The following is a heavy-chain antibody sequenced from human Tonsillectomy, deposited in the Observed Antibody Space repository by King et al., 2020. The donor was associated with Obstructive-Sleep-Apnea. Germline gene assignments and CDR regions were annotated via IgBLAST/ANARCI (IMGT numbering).Heavy chain of an antibody. CDR1: GYTFTGFY. J-gene: IGHJ4*02. D-gene: IGHD2-15*01. Sequence: LQLVQSGAEVKKPGASVKVSCKASGYTFTGFYMHWVRQAPGQGLEWMGWINPNSGGTNYAQKFQGRVTMTRDTSISTVYMELSRLRSDDTAVYYCARPAYCSGGSCPGTFDYWGQGTLVTVSS. CDR3: ARPAYCSGGSCPGTFDY. CDR2: INPNSGGT. V-gene: IGHV1-2*02.